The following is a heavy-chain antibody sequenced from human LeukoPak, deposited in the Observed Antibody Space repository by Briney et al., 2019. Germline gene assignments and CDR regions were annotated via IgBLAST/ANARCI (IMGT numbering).Heavy chain of an antibody. D-gene: IGHD1-1*01. CDR1: GGSISSYY. CDR2: IYYSGST. Sequence: ASETLSLTCTVSGGSISSYYWSWIRQPPGKGLEWIGYIYYSGSTNYNPSLKSRVTISVDTSKNQFSLKLSSVTAADTAVYYCARHVERRCYFDYWGQGTLVTVSS. V-gene: IGHV4-59*08. J-gene: IGHJ4*02. CDR3: ARHVERRCYFDY.